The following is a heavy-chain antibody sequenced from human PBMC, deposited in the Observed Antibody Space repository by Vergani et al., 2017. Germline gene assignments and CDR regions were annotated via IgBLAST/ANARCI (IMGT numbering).Heavy chain of an antibody. V-gene: IGHV4-39*01. J-gene: IGHJ4*02. CDR3: ARVLPYVSSGWYPYYFDY. CDR1: GGSISSSSYY. CDR2: IYYSGST. Sequence: QLQLQESGPGLVKPSETLSLTCTVSGGSISSSSYYWGWIRQPPGKGLEWIGSIYYSGSTYYNPSLKSRVTISVDTSKNQFSLKLSSVTAADTAVYYCARVLPYVSSGWYPYYFDYWGQGTLVTVSS. D-gene: IGHD6-13*01.